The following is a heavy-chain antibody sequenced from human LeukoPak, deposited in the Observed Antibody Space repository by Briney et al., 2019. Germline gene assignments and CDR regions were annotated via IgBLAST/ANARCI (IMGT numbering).Heavy chain of an antibody. Sequence: SETLSLTCTVSGGSISSYYWSWIRQPPGKGLEWIGYIYYSGSTNYNPSLKSRVTISVDTSKNQFSLKLSSVTAADTAVYYCARGEYYYDSSGYSAPFDYWGQGTLVTVSS. CDR1: GGSISSYY. D-gene: IGHD3-22*01. CDR3: ARGEYYYDSSGYSAPFDY. J-gene: IGHJ4*02. CDR2: IYYSGST. V-gene: IGHV4-59*01.